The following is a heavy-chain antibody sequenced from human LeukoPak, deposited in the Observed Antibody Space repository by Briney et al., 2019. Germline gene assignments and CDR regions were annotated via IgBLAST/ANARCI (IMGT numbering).Heavy chain of an antibody. Sequence: SETLSLTCTVSGDSISTYFWSWIRQPPGKGLEWIGYVSYSGSTNYNPSLKSRVTISVDTSKNQFSLRLSSVTAVDTAMCYCARDAAYCGGDCYSAFDVWGQGTMVTVSS. J-gene: IGHJ3*01. CDR2: VSYSGST. CDR1: GDSISTYF. D-gene: IGHD2-21*02. CDR3: ARDAAYCGGDCYSAFDV. V-gene: IGHV4-59*01.